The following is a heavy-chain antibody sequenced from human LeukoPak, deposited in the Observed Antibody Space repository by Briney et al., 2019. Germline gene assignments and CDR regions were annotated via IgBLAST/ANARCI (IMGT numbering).Heavy chain of an antibody. CDR2: INHSGST. CDR3: ARVRKAFLGYCSGGSCYADY. D-gene: IGHD2-15*01. Sequence: PSETLSLTCAVYGGSFSGYYWSWIRQPPGKGLEWIGEINHSGSTNYNPSLKSRVTISVDTSKNQFSLKLSSVTAADTAVYYCARVRKAFLGYCSGGSCYADYWGQGTLVTVSS. CDR1: GGSFSGYY. J-gene: IGHJ4*02. V-gene: IGHV4-34*01.